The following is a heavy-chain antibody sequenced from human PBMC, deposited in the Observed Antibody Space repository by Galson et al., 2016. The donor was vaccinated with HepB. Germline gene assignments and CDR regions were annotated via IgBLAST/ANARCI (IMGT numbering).Heavy chain of an antibody. CDR1: GLTFSTSA. D-gene: IGHD3-10*01. CDR2: ISFDSSTK. Sequence: SLRLSCAASGLTFSTSAMHWVRQAPGKGPECVALISFDSSTKYFGDSVKGRFSISRDNSKNTLYLQMNSLRADDTAVYYCARSVWGSGAGSHDYWGQGTLVTVSS. J-gene: IGHJ4*02. CDR3: ARSVWGSGAGSHDY. V-gene: IGHV3-30*04.